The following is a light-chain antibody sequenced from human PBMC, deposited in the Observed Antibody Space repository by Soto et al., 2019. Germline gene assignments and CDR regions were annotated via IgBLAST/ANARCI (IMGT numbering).Light chain of an antibody. J-gene: IGKJ2*01. Sequence: EIVLTQSPATLSLSPGERATLSCRASQSVSSYLAWYQKKPGQAPRLLIYDASNRATGIPARFSGSGSGTDFTLTISSLEPEDVAVYYCQQRSNWPPYTFGQGTKLEIK. CDR2: DAS. V-gene: IGKV3-11*01. CDR3: QQRSNWPPYT. CDR1: QSVSSY.